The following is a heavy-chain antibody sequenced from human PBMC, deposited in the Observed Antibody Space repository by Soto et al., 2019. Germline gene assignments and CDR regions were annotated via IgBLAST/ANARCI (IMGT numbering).Heavy chain of an antibody. Sequence: SLRLSCATSGFTFSSNAMSWVRQAPGKGLEWVSGISGSDGSIYYADSVKGRFTISRDNSKNTLYVQMNSLRAEDTAVYYCAKSPMTTIGYFDYWGQGTLVTVSS. CDR2: ISGSDGSI. CDR1: GFTFSSNA. CDR3: AKSPMTTIGYFDY. V-gene: IGHV3-23*01. J-gene: IGHJ4*02. D-gene: IGHD1-1*01.